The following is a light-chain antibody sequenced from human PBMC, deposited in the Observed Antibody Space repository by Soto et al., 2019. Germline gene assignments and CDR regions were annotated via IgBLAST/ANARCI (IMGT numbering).Light chain of an antibody. CDR1: QSLVYRDGNTY. CDR2: KVS. V-gene: IGKV2-30*01. J-gene: IGKJ5*01. CDR3: MQGTHWPPIT. Sequence: DVVVTQSPLSLPVTLGQAASISCTSSQSLVYRDGNTYLSWFQQRPGQSPRRLIYKVSNRDSGVPDRFSGSGSGTDFTLKISRVEAEDVGVYYCMQGTHWPPITFGQGTRLEIK.